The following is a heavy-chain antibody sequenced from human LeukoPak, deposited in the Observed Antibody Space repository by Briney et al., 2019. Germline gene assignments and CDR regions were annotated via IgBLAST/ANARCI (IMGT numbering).Heavy chain of an antibody. CDR3: ARGVPAAMSPMDY. CDR2: IYPGDSDT. J-gene: IGHJ4*02. Sequence: GESLKISCKGSGYSFTSYWIGWVRQLPGKGLEWMGIIYPGDSDTRYSPSFQGQVTISADKSISTAYLQWSSLKASDTAMYYCARGVPAAMSPMDYWGQGTLVTVSS. D-gene: IGHD2-2*01. V-gene: IGHV5-51*01. CDR1: GYSFTSYW.